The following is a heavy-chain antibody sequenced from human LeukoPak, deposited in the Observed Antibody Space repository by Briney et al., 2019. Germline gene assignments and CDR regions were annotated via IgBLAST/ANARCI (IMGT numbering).Heavy chain of an antibody. CDR2: IIPIFGTA. CDR3: ARDGGYSRVNAFDI. CDR1: GGTFSSYA. V-gene: IGHV1-69*05. Sequence: SVKVSCKASGGTFSSYAISWVRQAPGQGLEWMGGIIPIFGTANYAQKFQGRVTITTDESTSTAYMELSSLRSDDTAVYYCARDGGYSRVNAFDIWGQGTMVTVSS. D-gene: IGHD6-13*01. J-gene: IGHJ3*02.